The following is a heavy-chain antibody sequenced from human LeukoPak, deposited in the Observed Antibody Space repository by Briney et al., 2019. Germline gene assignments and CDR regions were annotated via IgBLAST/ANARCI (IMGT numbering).Heavy chain of an antibody. V-gene: IGHV3-30*02. CDR1: GFAFSRHG. D-gene: IGHD3-10*01. Sequence: GGSLRLSCAASGFAFSRHGIHWVRQAPGKGLEWVAFIPYDGSNKFHADSVKGRFTISRDNSKNTLYLQMNSLRAEDTAVYYCAKGVGGSANYYYMDVWGKGTTVTVSS. CDR2: IPYDGSNK. CDR3: AKGVGGSANYYYMDV. J-gene: IGHJ6*03.